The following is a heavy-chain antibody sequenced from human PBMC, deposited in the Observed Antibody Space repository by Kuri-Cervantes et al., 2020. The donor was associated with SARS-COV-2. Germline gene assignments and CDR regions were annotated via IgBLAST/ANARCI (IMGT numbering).Heavy chain of an antibody. CDR1: GFTFSSYA. V-gene: IGHV3-71*01. Sequence: GGSLRLSCAASGFTFSSYAMSWVRQAPGKGLEWVGFIRSKAYGGTTEYAASVKGRFTISRDNSKNTLYLQMNSLRAEDTAVYYCARDQHDFWGGGYMDVWGKGTTVTVSS. CDR3: ARDQHDFWGGGYMDV. D-gene: IGHD3-3*01. J-gene: IGHJ6*03. CDR2: IRSKAYGGTT.